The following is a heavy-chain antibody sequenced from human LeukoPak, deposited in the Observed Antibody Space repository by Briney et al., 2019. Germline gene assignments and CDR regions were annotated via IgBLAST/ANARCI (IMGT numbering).Heavy chain of an antibody. J-gene: IGHJ4*02. D-gene: IGHD3-16*01. Sequence: PGGTLRLSCAAAGFTFSSYTMTWVRQATGNGLEWVSSISSSSTYIFYEDSVKGRFIISRDNAKKSLYLQMNSLRADDSAVYYCAGDRPPNVWGQGTLVTVSS. CDR2: ISSSSTYI. V-gene: IGHV3-21*01. CDR1: GFTFSSYT. CDR3: AGDRPPNV.